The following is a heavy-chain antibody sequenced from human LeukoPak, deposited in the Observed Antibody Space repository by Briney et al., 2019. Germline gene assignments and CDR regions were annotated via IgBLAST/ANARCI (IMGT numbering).Heavy chain of an antibody. CDR2: INPSVGST. V-gene: IGHV1-46*01. J-gene: IGHJ3*02. CDR3: ARTIEGGDAFDI. Sequence: ASVKVSCKASGYTFTSYYMHWVRQAPGQGLEWMGIINPSVGSTSYAQKFQGRVTMTRDTSTSTVYMELSSLRSEDTAVYYCARTIEGGDAFDIWGQGTMVTVSS. D-gene: IGHD1-26*01. CDR1: GYTFTSYY.